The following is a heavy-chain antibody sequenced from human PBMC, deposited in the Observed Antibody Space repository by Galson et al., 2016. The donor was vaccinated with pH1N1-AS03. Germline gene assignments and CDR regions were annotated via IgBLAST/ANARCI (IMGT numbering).Heavy chain of an antibody. J-gene: IGHJ4*02. Sequence: SLRLSCAASGFTFSDYYMSWIRQAPGKGLEWISCITSSGGSGPTIYYADSVKGRFTISRDNAKNSLYLKMNSLRADDTAVYYWARGWYDIWAGYLVDPFDYWGQGALVTVSS. D-gene: IGHD3-9*01. CDR2: ITSSGGSGPTI. CDR1: GFTFSDYY. V-gene: IGHV3-11*01. CDR3: ARGWYDIWAGYLVDPFDY.